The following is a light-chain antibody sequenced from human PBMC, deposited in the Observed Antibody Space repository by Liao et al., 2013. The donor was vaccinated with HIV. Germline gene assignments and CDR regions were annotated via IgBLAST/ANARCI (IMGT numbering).Light chain of an antibody. CDR2: QDT. CDR1: IGDKY. CDR3: QAWDSSTNYV. J-gene: IGLJ1*01. Sequence: SYDLTQPPSVSVPPGRDSHHHLLWRKIGDKYASWYQQRPGQSPILVIYQDTKRPSGISDRFSGSNSGNTATLTISGTQALDEADYYCQAWDSSTNYVFGTGTQVTVL. V-gene: IGLV3-1*01.